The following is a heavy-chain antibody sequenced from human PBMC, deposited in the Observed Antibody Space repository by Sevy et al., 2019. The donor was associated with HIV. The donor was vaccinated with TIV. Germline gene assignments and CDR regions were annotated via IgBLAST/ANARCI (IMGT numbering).Heavy chain of an antibody. Sequence: GGSLRLSCAASGFTFSSYWMSWVRQAPGKGLEWVANIKQDGSEKYYVDSVKGRFTISRDNAKNSLYLQMNSLRAEDTAVYYCARDCHGRLGACAFAVWGQGTMVTASS. V-gene: IGHV3-7*03. D-gene: IGHD1-26*01. CDR2: IKQDGSEK. J-gene: IGHJ3*01. CDR3: ARDCHGRLGACAFAV. CDR1: GFTFSSYW.